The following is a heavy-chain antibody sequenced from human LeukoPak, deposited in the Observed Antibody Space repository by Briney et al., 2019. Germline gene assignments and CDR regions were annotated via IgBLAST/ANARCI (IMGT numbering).Heavy chain of an antibody. J-gene: IGHJ4*02. CDR1: GYTFTDYY. D-gene: IGHD3-22*01. CDR3: AGPSNGYYPFLDY. CDR2: INPNSGGT. V-gene: IGHV1-2*06. Sequence: ASVKVSCKASGYTFTDYYKHWVRQAPGQGLEWMGRINPNSGGTNYAQRFQGRVTMTRDTSISTAYMELSRLRSDDTAIYYCAGPSNGYYPFLDYWGQGTLVTVSS.